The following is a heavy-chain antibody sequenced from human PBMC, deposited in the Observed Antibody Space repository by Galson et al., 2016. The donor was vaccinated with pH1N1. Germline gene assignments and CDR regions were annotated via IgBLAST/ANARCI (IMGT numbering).Heavy chain of an antibody. J-gene: IGHJ4*02. Sequence: SLRLSCAASGFTFDEYAMHWARQAPGRGLEWVSGVNWNSGDIRYADSVKGRFTISRDNAGNSLYLQMNSLRAEDTALYYCAKNMRGWFGESLFDYWGQGTLVTVSS. CDR3: AKNMRGWFGESLFDY. D-gene: IGHD3-10*01. CDR1: GFTFDEYA. CDR2: VNWNSGDI. V-gene: IGHV3-9*01.